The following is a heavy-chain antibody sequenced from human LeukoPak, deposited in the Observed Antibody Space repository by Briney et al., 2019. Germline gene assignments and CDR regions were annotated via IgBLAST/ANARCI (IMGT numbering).Heavy chain of an antibody. CDR2: IGSSSSGI. CDR1: GFTFSVHG. Sequence: PGGSLRLSCVASGFTFSVHGMSWVRQAPGKGLEWISYIGSSSSGIYNADSVKGRFTSSRDTSKNTLYLQINSLSVEDTAVYYCIVFGDSNHWGQGTLVTVSS. CDR3: IVFGDSNH. V-gene: IGHV3-48*01. J-gene: IGHJ5*02. D-gene: IGHD4-17*01.